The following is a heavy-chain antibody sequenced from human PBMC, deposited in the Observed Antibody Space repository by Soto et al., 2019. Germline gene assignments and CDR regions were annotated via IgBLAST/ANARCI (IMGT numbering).Heavy chain of an antibody. J-gene: IGHJ4*02. CDR2: ISGSGGST. D-gene: IGHD6-13*01. V-gene: IGHV3-23*01. Sequence: EVQLLESGGGLVQPGGSLRLSCAASGFTFSSYAMNWVRQAPGKGLEWVSVISGSGGSTYYADSVKGRFTISRDTSKNTLYLLMNSLRAEDTAVYYCARRSSSWYFDYWGQGTLVTVSS. CDR1: GFTFSSYA. CDR3: ARRSSSWYFDY.